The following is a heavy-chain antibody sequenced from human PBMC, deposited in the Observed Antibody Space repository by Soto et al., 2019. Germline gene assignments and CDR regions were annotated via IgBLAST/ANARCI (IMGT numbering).Heavy chain of an antibody. Sequence: QVQLVQSGAEVKKPGSSVKVSCKASGGTFSSYAISWVRQAPGQGFEWMGGIIPIFGTANYAQKFQGRVTITADESTSTAYMELSSLRSEDTAVYYCARDLKWIRYFDHYDAFDIWGQGTMVTVSS. V-gene: IGHV1-69*01. D-gene: IGHD3-9*01. CDR1: GGTFSSYA. J-gene: IGHJ3*02. CDR3: ARDLKWIRYFDHYDAFDI. CDR2: IIPIFGTA.